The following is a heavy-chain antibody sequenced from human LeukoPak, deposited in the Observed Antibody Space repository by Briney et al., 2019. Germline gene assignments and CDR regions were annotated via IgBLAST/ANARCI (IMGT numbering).Heavy chain of an antibody. CDR1: GGSFSGYY. Sequence: SETLSLTCAVYGGSFSGYYWSWIRQPPGKGLEWIGEINHSGSTNYNPTLKSRVTISVDTSKNQFSLKLSSVTAADTAVYYCASIKTGYSLYWGQGTLVTVSS. CDR3: ASIKTGYSLY. V-gene: IGHV4-34*01. J-gene: IGHJ4*02. D-gene: IGHD3-9*01. CDR2: INHSGST.